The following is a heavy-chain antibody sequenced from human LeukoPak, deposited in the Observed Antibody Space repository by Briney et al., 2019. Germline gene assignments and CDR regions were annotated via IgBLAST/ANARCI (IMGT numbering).Heavy chain of an antibody. Sequence: GASVKVSCKASGYTFTSYGISWVRQAPVQGLEWMGWISAYNGNTNYAQKLQGRVTMTTDTSTSTAYMELRSLRSDDTAVYYCARDRPDNLPPLAVAGLPDYWGQGTLVTVSS. J-gene: IGHJ4*02. CDR1: GYTFTSYG. D-gene: IGHD6-19*01. CDR2: ISAYNGNT. CDR3: ARDRPDNLPPLAVAGLPDY. V-gene: IGHV1-18*01.